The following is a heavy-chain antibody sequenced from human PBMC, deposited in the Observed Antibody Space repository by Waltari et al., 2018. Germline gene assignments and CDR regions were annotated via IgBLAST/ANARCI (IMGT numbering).Heavy chain of an antibody. CDR1: NYSNSLGFY. J-gene: IGHJ4*02. Sequence: QVHLQESGPGLVKPSATLSLTSAVSNYSNSLGFYWAGIRQPPGGGLEWIGSIFHNGLSYYNPSLRSRVIMSVDTSKNQLSLRLNSVTATDAAVYSCARNNRGAGAFDFWGQGILVTVSS. CDR2: IFHNGLS. V-gene: IGHV4-38-2*01. D-gene: IGHD3-10*01. CDR3: ARNNRGAGAFDF.